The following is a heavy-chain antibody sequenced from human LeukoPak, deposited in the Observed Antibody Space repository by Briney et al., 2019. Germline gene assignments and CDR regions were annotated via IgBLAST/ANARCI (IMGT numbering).Heavy chain of an antibody. CDR3: AKDRGYGDYGWYFDL. CDR1: GFTFSSYA. V-gene: IGHV3-23*01. CDR2: ISGSGGST. J-gene: IGHJ2*01. Sequence: PGGSLRLSCAASGFTFSSYAMSWVRQAPGKGLEWVSAISGSGGSTYHADSVKGRFTISRDNSKNTPYLQMNSLRAEDTAVYYCAKDRGYGDYGWYFDLWGRGTLVTVSS. D-gene: IGHD4-17*01.